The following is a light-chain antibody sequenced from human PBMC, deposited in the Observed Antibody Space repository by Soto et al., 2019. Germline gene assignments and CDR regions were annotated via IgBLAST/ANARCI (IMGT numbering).Light chain of an antibody. CDR1: QSISTY. J-gene: IGKJ2*01. CDR3: QQYYMYSYT. CDR2: HAS. Sequence: DIQMTQPSTLSASVGDRVTLHCRAGQSISTYLAWYQQKPGKAPKVLIYHASNLESGVPSRFSGGGSGTEFTLTISSLQPDDFATYYCQQYYMYSYTFGQGTKLDIK. V-gene: IGKV1-5*01.